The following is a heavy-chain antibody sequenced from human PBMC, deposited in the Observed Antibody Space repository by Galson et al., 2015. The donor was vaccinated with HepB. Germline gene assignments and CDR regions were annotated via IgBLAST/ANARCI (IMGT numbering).Heavy chain of an antibody. V-gene: IGHV4-31*03. Sequence: TLSLTCTVSGGSISSGGYYWSWIRQHPGKGLEWIGYIYYSGSTYYNPSLKSRVTISVDTSKNQFSLKLSSVTAADTAVYYCARTPALVYYEDDYWGQGTLVTVSS. D-gene: IGHD1-26*01. J-gene: IGHJ4*02. CDR1: GGSISSGGYY. CDR2: IYYSGST. CDR3: ARTPALVYYEDDY.